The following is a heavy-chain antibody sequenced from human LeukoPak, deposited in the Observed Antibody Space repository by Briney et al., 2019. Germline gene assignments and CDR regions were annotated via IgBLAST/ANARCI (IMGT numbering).Heavy chain of an antibody. J-gene: IGHJ3*02. V-gene: IGHV1-2*06. CDR3: ARDRLVGATDVAFDI. CDR1: GYTFTVYY. CDR2: INPNSGGT. Sequence: ASVNVSFKASGYTFTVYYMHWVRQAPGQGLEWMGRINPNSGGTNYAQKFQGRVTMTRDTSISTAYMELSRLRSDDTAVYYCARDRLVGATDVAFDIWGQGTMVTVSS. D-gene: IGHD1-26*01.